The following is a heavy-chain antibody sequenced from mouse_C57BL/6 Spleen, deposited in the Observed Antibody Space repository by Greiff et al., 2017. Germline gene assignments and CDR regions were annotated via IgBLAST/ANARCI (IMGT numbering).Heavy chain of an antibody. CDR1: GYAFSSSW. Sequence: QVQLQQSGPELVKPGASVKISCKASGYAFSSSWMNWVKQRPGQGLEWIGRIYPGDGDTNYNGKFKGKATLTADKSSSTAYMQLSSLTSEDSAVXFCASPTNWDYFKYWGRDNTHPIFS. CDR3: ASPTNWDYFKY. J-gene: IGHJ2*01. CDR2: IYPGDGDT. V-gene: IGHV1-82*01. D-gene: IGHD4-1*01.